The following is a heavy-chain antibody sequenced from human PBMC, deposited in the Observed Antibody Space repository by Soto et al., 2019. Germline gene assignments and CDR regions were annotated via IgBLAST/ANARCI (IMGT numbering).Heavy chain of an antibody. V-gene: IGHV4-59*08. CDR3: ARVFGFGGMDV. CDR1: GGSMISYY. D-gene: IGHD3-10*01. J-gene: IGHJ6*02. Sequence: SETLSLTCTVSGGSMISYYWSWIRQPPGRGLEWIGYIYYSGSTNYNPSLKSRATISVDTSKNQFSLKLSSVTAADTAVYYCARVFGFGGMDVWGQGTTVTVSS. CDR2: IYYSGST.